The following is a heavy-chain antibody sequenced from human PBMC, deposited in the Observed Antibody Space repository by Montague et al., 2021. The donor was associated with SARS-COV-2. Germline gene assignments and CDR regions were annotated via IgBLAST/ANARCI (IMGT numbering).Heavy chain of an antibody. CDR1: GYSRRTGYY. CDR3: AKVAGSHDTFDI. Sequence: SETLSLTCTVSGYSRRTGYYWGWIRQPPGKGREWIGTIYHSGSTYFKRELKSRVTISVDTSKNQFSLNLSSVTAADTAVYYCAKVAGSHDTFDIWGRGTMVTVSS. D-gene: IGHD6-19*01. V-gene: IGHV4-38-2*02. J-gene: IGHJ3*02. CDR2: IYHSGST.